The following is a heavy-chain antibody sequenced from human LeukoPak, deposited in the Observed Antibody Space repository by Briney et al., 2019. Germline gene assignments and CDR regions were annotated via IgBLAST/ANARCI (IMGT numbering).Heavy chain of an antibody. Sequence: GESLKISCKGSGYTFTNYWIGWVRQMPGKGLEWMGIIYPGDSHSRYSPSFQGRVTISADKSISTVYLQWSSLKASDTAMYYCAYGSSGWHWFDPWGQGTLVTVSS. CDR3: AYGSSGWHWFDP. V-gene: IGHV5-51*01. CDR1: GYTFTNYW. J-gene: IGHJ5*02. D-gene: IGHD6-19*01. CDR2: IYPGDSHS.